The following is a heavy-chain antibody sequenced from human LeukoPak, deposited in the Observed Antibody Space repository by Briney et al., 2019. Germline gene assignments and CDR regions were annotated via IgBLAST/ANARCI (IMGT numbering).Heavy chain of an antibody. D-gene: IGHD5-24*01. CDR1: GFTFSSYG. CDR2: IWYDGSNK. Sequence: GSSLRLSCAASGFTFSSYGMHWVRQAPGKGLEGVAVIWYDGSNKYYGDSVQGRFTISRDNSKKTLYLQMNSLRVEDTAVYYCARGDGYNDAEYLQHWGQGTLVTVS. J-gene: IGHJ1*01. CDR3: ARGDGYNDAEYLQH. V-gene: IGHV3-33*01.